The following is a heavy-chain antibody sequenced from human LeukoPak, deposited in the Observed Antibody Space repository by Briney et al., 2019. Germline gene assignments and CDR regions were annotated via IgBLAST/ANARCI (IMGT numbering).Heavy chain of an antibody. CDR2: SGSRDNS. J-gene: IGHJ5*02. CDR1: GFTVSSNY. CDR3: ARQPGQDIVVVPAAIGENWFDP. D-gene: IGHD2-2*02. Sequence: PGGSLRLSCAASGFTVSSNYMSWVRQAPGKGLEWVSTISGSRDNSYYAHSVKGRFTISRDFSQNTLYLEMNSLRSDDTAVYYCARQPGQDIVVVPAAIGENWFDPWGQGTLVTVSS. V-gene: IGHV3-53*05.